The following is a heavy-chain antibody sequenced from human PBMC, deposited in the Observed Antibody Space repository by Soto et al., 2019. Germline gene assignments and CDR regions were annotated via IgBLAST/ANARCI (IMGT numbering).Heavy chain of an antibody. CDR3: ARVYMVRGTIIRYFDY. D-gene: IGHD3-10*01. CDR2: IYHSGST. CDR1: GGSISSYY. J-gene: IGHJ4*02. Sequence: SETLSLTCTVSGGSISSYYWSWIRQPPGKGLEWIGKIYHSGSTNYNPSLKSRVTISVDKSKNQFSLKLSSVTAADTAVYYCARVYMVRGTIIRYFDYWGQGTLVTVSS. V-gene: IGHV4-59*12.